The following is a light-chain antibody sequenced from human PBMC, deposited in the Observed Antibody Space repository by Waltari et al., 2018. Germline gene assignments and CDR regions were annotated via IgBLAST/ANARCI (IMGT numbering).Light chain of an antibody. V-gene: IGKV4-1*01. CDR1: QSVLYSPNNKNY. CDR3: PQYISNTFT. CDR2: WAS. Sequence: DIVMTQSPDSLAVSLGERATINCKSSQSVLYSPNNKNYLAWYQQKPGQPPKLLISWASTRESGVPDRFSGSGSGTDFTLTISSLQAEDVAVYYCPQYISNTFTFGPGTKVDIK. J-gene: IGKJ3*01.